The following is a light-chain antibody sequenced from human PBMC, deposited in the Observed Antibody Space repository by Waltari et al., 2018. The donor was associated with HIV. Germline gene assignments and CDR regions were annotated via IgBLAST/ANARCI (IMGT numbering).Light chain of an antibody. J-gene: IGLJ3*02. CDR2: EVS. Sequence: QSALTQPPSASGSPGQSVTISCTGTSSDVGGYYYVSWYQQPPGTAPKLMLYEVSKRPSGVPDRFSGSKSGNTASLTVSGLQAEDEADYYCSSYAGSNRVFGGGTKLTVL. V-gene: IGLV2-8*01. CDR1: SSDVGGYYY. CDR3: SSYAGSNRV.